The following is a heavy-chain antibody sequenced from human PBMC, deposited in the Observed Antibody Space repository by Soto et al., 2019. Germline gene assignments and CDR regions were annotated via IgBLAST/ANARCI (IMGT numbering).Heavy chain of an antibody. V-gene: IGHV1-46*02. CDR1: GYVGNGYY. J-gene: IGHJ6*03. CDR3: ARDHKDTVTPPDYYYYMDV. Sequence: ASVEVSCKASGYVGNGYYMRWVRQPSGQGLEWMGIINPSGGSTSYAQKFQGRVTMTRDTSTSTVYMELSSLRSEDTAVYYCARDHKDTVTPPDYYYYMDVWGKGTTVTVSS. CDR2: INPSGGST. D-gene: IGHD4-4*01.